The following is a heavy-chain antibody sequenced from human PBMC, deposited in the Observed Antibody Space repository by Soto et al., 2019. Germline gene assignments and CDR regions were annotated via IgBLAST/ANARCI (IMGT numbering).Heavy chain of an antibody. CDR1: GYTLTELS. CDR2: FDPEDGET. V-gene: IGHV1-24*01. Sequence: QVQLVQSGAEVKKPGASVKVSCKVSGYTLTELSMHWVRQAPGKGLEWMGGFDPEDGETIYAQKFQGRVTMTEDTSTDTAYMELSSLRSEDTAVYYCATKWERAGYDFWSGPPHYYYYGMDVWGQGTTVTVSS. D-gene: IGHD3-3*01. CDR3: ATKWERAGYDFWSGPPHYYYYGMDV. J-gene: IGHJ6*02.